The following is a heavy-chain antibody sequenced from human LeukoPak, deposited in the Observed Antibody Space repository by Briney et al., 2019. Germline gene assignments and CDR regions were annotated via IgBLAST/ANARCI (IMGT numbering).Heavy chain of an antibody. D-gene: IGHD5/OR15-5a*01. CDR2: IYASGST. J-gene: IGHJ4*02. Sequence: SQTLSLTCTVSGGSTSSSTHYWSWIRQPAGKGLEWIGRIYASGSTNYNPSLKSRATISVDTSMNPFSLKLRPSTPADPAPYYCGRGVSTINFDFWGQGTLVTVSS. CDR3: GRGVSTINFDF. V-gene: IGHV4-61*02. CDR1: GGSTSSSTHY.